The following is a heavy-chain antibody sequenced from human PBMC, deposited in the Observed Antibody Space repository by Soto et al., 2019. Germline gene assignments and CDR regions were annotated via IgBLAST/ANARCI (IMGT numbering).Heavy chain of an antibody. CDR3: ALDNIPGAPDYFDY. V-gene: IGHV3-30-3*01. J-gene: IGHJ4*02. CDR2: MSPSGAEK. Sequence: QVQLLESGGAVVQPGTSLRLSCAASGFTFSTNVLHWVRQAPGKGLQWVAVMSPSGAEKYYTDSVKGRFTISRDNSKKTLYLEMNSLTSDDTGVYYCALDNIPGAPDYFDYWGQGTLVTVSS. D-gene: IGHD1-20*01. CDR1: GFTFSTNV.